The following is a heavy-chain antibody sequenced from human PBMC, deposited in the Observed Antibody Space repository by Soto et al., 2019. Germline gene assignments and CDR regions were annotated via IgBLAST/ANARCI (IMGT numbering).Heavy chain of an antibody. V-gene: IGHV1-2*04. CDR2: INPKSGGS. CDR3: ARGHSTDCSNGVCSFFYNHEMDV. Sequence: ASVKVSCKASGYSFTDYHIHWVRQAPGQGLEWLGRINPKSGGSSTAQKFQGWVTMTRDRSISTVYMELTRLRSDDTAVYFCARGHSTDCSNGVCSFFYNHEMDVWGQGTTVTVSS. CDR1: GYSFTDYH. D-gene: IGHD2-8*01. J-gene: IGHJ6*02.